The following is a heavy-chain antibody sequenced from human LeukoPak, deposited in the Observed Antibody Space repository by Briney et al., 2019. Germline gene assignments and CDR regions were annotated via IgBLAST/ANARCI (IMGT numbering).Heavy chain of an antibody. Sequence: GGSLRLSCAASGFTVSSNYMSWVRQAPGKGLEWVAVVYSGGSTYYADAVKGRFTISRDNSKNTMYLQMNSLRAQDPAVYYSARVAAAAGTSLAWFDPWGQGTLATVSS. J-gene: IGHJ5*02. CDR2: VYSGGST. CDR3: ARVAAAAGTSLAWFDP. D-gene: IGHD6-13*01. V-gene: IGHV3-53*01. CDR1: GFTVSSNY.